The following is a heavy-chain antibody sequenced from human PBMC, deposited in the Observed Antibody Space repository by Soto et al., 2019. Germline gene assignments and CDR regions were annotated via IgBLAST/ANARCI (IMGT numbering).Heavy chain of an antibody. CDR1: GNTFASHG. D-gene: IGHD3-10*01. V-gene: IGHV1-18*01. Sequence: QVQLVQSGPEVKKPGASVKVSCKASGNTFASHGFSWVRQAPGQGLEWMGWISGFNGQTNYALKFQGRVTWTTDTSTRTAYMELRRLRSDDTAVYFCARVDPRGVAVVRDYWGQGTLVSVSS. CDR2: ISGFNGQT. CDR3: ARVDPRGVAVVRDY. J-gene: IGHJ4*02.